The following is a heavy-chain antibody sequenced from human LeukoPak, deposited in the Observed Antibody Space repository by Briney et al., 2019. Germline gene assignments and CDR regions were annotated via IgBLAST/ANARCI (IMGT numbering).Heavy chain of an antibody. Sequence: ASVKVSCKASGYTFTSYGISWVRQAPGQGLEWMGWISAYNGNTNYAQKLQGRVTMTRNTSISTAYMELSSLRSEDTAVYYCARLHYDFWSGPNWFDPWGQGTLVTVSS. CDR2: ISAYNGNT. J-gene: IGHJ5*02. CDR3: ARLHYDFWSGPNWFDP. D-gene: IGHD3-3*01. CDR1: GYTFTSYG. V-gene: IGHV1-18*04.